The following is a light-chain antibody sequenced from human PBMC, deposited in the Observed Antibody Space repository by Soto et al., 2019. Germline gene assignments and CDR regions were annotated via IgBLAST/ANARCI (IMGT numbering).Light chain of an antibody. CDR2: GTS. V-gene: IGKV3-20*01. CDR3: QQYGGSPPVT. Sequence: EIVLTQSPGTLSLSPGERATLSYRASQNINSSYLAWYQQKPGQAPRLLIYGTSCRATGIPDRFSGNGSGTDFTLTISRLEPEDFAVYYCQQYGGSPPVTFGPGTKVDIK. CDR1: QNINSSY. J-gene: IGKJ3*01.